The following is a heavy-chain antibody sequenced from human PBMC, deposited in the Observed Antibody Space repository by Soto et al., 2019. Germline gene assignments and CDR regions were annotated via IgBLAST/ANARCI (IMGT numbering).Heavy chain of an antibody. CDR1: GGTFSSYA. J-gene: IGHJ6*02. CDR2: IIPIFGTA. V-gene: IGHV1-69*12. CDR3: ARSLTGTYYYYGRDV. D-gene: IGHD1-20*01. Sequence: QVQLVQSGAEVKKPGSSVKVSCKASGGTFSSYAINWVRQAPGQGLEWLGGIIPIFGTADYAQTFQGRVTITADESTSTGYIELSSLRSEATAVYYCARSLTGTYYYYGRDVRGQGTPVTVSS.